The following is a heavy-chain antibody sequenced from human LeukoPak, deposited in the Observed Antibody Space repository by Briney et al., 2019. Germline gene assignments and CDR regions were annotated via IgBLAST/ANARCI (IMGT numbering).Heavy chain of an antibody. D-gene: IGHD3-10*01. CDR2: IYHSGST. V-gene: IGHV4-59*12. J-gene: IGHJ5*02. CDR1: GGSISSYY. CDR3: ARSITMVRGDPGWFDP. Sequence: SETLSLTCTVSGGSISSYYWSWIRQPPGKGLEWIGYIYHSGSTYYNPSLKSRVTISVDRSKNQFSLKLSSVTAADTAVYYCARSITMVRGDPGWFDPWGQGTLVTVSS.